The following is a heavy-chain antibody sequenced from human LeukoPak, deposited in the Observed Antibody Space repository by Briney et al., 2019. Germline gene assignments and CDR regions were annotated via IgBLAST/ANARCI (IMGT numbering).Heavy chain of an antibody. J-gene: IGHJ4*02. CDR2: INHSGST. D-gene: IGHD6-13*01. CDR1: GGSLGDYY. CDR3: ARGGTRWYVDY. V-gene: IGHV4-34*01. Sequence: SETLSLTCAIHGGSLGDYYWSWIRQPPGKGLEWIGGINHSGSTNYNPSLKSRVTISLHTSKTQFSLKLSSMTAADTAVYFCARGGTRWYVDYWGQGTLVTVSS.